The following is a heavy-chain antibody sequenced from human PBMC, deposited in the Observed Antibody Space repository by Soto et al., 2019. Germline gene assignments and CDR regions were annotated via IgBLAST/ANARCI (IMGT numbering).Heavy chain of an antibody. CDR3: ARDPAPWIQLWLRGAFDI. J-gene: IGHJ3*02. Sequence: ASVKVSCKASGYRFTSYGIGWVRQAPGQGLEWMGWINAYNGNTNYAQNLQGRVTMTTDTSTSTAYMELRSLRSDDTAVYYCARDPAPWIQLWLRGAFDIWGQGTMVTVSS. D-gene: IGHD5-18*01. CDR1: GYRFTSYG. V-gene: IGHV1-18*01. CDR2: INAYNGNT.